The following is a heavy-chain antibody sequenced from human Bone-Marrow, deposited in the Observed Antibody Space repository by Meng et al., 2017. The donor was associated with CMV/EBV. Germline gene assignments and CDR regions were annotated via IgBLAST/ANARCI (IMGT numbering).Heavy chain of an antibody. D-gene: IGHD3-3*01. CDR1: GGPVSSGGYY. J-gene: IGHJ4*02. V-gene: IGHV4-61*08. CDR3: ARVYRYYDFWSGYYFDY. CDR2: IYYSGST. Sequence: SETLSLPCPASGGPVSSGGYYWSWIRQPPGKGLEWIGYIYYSGSTNYNPSLKSRVTISGDTSKNQFSLKLSSVTAADTAVYYCARVYRYYDFWSGYYFDYWGQGQLVNVSS.